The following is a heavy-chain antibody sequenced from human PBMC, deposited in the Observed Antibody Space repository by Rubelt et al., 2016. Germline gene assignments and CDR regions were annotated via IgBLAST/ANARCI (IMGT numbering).Heavy chain of an antibody. J-gene: IGHJ6*02. CDR2: ISGRGGST. CDR3: ARVYGSGSSFYYYYGMDV. CDR1: GFTFSSYA. V-gene: IGHV3-23*01. Sequence: EVQLLESGGGLVQPGGSLRLSCAASGFTFSSYAMSWVRQAPGKGLEWVSAISGRGGSTYDADSVKGRFPISRDNSKHPLYLQMTSLRAEDTAVYYCARVYGSGSSFYYYYGMDVWGQGTTVTVSS. D-gene: IGHD3-10*01.